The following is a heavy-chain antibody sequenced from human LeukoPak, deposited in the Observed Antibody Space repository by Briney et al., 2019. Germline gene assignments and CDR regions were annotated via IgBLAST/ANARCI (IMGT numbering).Heavy chain of an antibody. Sequence: ASVEVSCKVSGYTLTELSMHWVRQAPGKWLEWMGGFDPEDGETIYAQKFQGRVTMTEDTSTDTAYMELSSLRSEDTAVYYCATFTMVRGVIYFDYWGQGTLVTVSS. J-gene: IGHJ4*02. CDR1: GYTLTELS. D-gene: IGHD3-10*01. CDR2: FDPEDGET. V-gene: IGHV1-24*01. CDR3: ATFTMVRGVIYFDY.